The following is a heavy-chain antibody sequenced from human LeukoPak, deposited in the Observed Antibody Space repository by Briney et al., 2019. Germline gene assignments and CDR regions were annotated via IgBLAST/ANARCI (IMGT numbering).Heavy chain of an antibody. Sequence: PGGSLRLSCAASGFTFSSYWMSWVRQAPGKGLEWVANIKQDGSEKYYVDSVKGRFTISRDNAKNSMYLQMNSLRAEDTAVYYCARVYDKYYYYCRDVWGKGPTVTVSS. J-gene: IGHJ6*03. V-gene: IGHV3-7*01. D-gene: IGHD2/OR15-2a*01. CDR1: GFTFSSYW. CDR2: IKQDGSEK. CDR3: ARVYDKYYYYCRDV.